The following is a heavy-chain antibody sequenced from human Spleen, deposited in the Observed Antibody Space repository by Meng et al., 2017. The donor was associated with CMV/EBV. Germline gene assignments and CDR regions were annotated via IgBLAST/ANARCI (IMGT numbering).Heavy chain of an antibody. CDR3: ASRSLKDYDILTGYPYYFDY. CDR2: ISSSSSYI. D-gene: IGHD3-9*01. Sequence: GGSLRLSCAASGFTFSSYSMNWVRQAPGKGLEWVSSISSSSSYIYYADSVKGRFTISRDNAKNSLYLQMNSLRAEDTAVYYCASRSLKDYDILTGYPYYFDYWGQGTLVTVSS. J-gene: IGHJ4*02. CDR1: GFTFSSYS. V-gene: IGHV3-21*01.